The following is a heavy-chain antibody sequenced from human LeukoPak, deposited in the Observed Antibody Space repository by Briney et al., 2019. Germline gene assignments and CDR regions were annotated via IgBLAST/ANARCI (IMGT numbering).Heavy chain of an antibody. D-gene: IGHD5-18*01. CDR1: GFTFSSDW. Sequence: GGSQRLFCAASGFTFSSDWMSWGRQAPGKGLEWVSVIYSGGTTNYADSAEGRFTISRDNSKNTVYLQMNSLRAEDTAVYYCERGGYAHYYGMDVWGQGTTVTVSS. J-gene: IGHJ6*02. V-gene: IGHV3-53*01. CDR2: IYSGGTT. CDR3: ERGGYAHYYGMDV.